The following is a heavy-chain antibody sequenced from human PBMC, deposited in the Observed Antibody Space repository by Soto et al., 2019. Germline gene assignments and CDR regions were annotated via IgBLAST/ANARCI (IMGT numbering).Heavy chain of an antibody. CDR2: IYYSGST. Sequence: SETLSLTCSVSGGSISSGGYYWSWIRQHPGKGLEWIGYIYYSGSTYYNPSLKSRVTISVDTSKNQFSLKLSSVTAADTAVYYCARDRVANHKYYYGMDVWGQGTTVTVSS. CDR3: ARDRVANHKYYYGMDV. D-gene: IGHD5-12*01. CDR1: GGSISSGGYY. J-gene: IGHJ6*02. V-gene: IGHV4-31*03.